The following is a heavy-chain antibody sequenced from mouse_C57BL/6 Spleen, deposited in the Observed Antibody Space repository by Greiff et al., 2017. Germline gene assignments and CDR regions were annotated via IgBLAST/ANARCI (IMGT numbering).Heavy chain of an antibody. CDR2: ISSGSSTI. J-gene: IGHJ2*01. Sequence: EVKLEESGGGLVKPGGSLKLSCAASGFTFSDYGMHWVRQAPEKGLEWVAYISSGSSTIYYADTVKGRFTISSDHAKNTLFLQMTSLRSEDTAMYYCARASYYSNYCDYWGQGTTLTVSS. CDR1: GFTFSDYG. V-gene: IGHV5-17*01. D-gene: IGHD2-5*01. CDR3: ARASYYSNYCDY.